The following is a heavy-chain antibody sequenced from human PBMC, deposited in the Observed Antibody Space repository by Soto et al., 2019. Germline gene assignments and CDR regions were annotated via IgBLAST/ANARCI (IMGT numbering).Heavy chain of an antibody. V-gene: IGHV3-53*01. Sequence: HPGGSLRLSCAAAGLSVSDNFMSWGRQAPGKGLQWVSIIYANKFGANTYYEDSVRGRFTISRDNSKNLLYLQMNSLRAEDTAVYYCAKGLYGEHSFYFYALDVWGQGTPVTVSS. CDR3: AKGLYGEHSFYFYALDV. J-gene: IGHJ6*02. CDR1: GLSVSDNF. D-gene: IGHD4-17*01. CDR2: IYANKFGANT.